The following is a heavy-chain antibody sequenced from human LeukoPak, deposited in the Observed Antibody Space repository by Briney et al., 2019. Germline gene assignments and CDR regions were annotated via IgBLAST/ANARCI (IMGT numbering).Heavy chain of an antibody. CDR2: ISWDGGST. J-gene: IGHJ4*02. CDR1: GFTFDDYT. CDR3: AREGQYSSGGFDY. D-gene: IGHD6-19*01. V-gene: IGHV3-43*01. Sequence: GGSLRLSCAASGFTFDDYTMHWVRQAPGKGLEWVSLISWDGGSTYYADSVKGRFTISRDNSKNSLYLQMNSLRAEDTAVYYCAREGQYSSGGFDYWGQGTLVTVSS.